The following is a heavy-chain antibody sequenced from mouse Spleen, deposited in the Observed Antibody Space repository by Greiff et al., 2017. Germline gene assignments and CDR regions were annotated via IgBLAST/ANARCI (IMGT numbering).Heavy chain of an antibody. Sequence: QVHVKQSGPGLVQPSQSLSITCTVSGFSLTSYGLHWVRQSPGKGLEWLGVIWSGGSTDYNAAFISRLSISKDNSKSQVFLKMNSLQADDTAIYYCAGDYGNFAYWGQGTLVTVSA. CDR3: AGDYGNFAY. CDR2: IWSGGST. J-gene: IGHJ3*01. D-gene: IGHD2-4*01. CDR1: GFSLTSYG. V-gene: IGHV2-2*01.